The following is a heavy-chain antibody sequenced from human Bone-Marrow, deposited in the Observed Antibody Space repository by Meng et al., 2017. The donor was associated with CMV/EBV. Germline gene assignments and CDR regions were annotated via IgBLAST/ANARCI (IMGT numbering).Heavy chain of an antibody. CDR3: ARDRWVGRIAAPADV. V-gene: IGHV1-18*01. J-gene: IGHJ6*02. Sequence: ASVKVSCKASGYTFTSYGITWVRQAPGQGLQWMGWISTYNGHTNYEQSLQGRVTLTTDTSTSTAYMELRSLRSDDTVVYYCARDRWVGRIAAPADVWGQGTTVTVSS. D-gene: IGHD6-13*01. CDR1: GYTFTSYG. CDR2: ISTYNGHT.